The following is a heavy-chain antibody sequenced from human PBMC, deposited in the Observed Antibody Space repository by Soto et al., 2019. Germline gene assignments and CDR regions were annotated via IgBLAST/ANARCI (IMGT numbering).Heavy chain of an antibody. J-gene: IGHJ6*02. D-gene: IGHD1-26*01. CDR1: GYTFTNYG. CDR2: ISAYNGNT. CDR3: ARVWVGTTFAYYYGMDV. V-gene: IGHV1-18*01. Sequence: QVQLVQSGAEVKKPEASVKVSCKASGYTFTNYGNNWVRQAPGQGLEWMGWISAYNGNTNYAQKLQGRVTMTTDTSTSTAYMELRSLRSDDTDVYYCARVWVGTTFAYYYGMDVWGQGTTVTVSS.